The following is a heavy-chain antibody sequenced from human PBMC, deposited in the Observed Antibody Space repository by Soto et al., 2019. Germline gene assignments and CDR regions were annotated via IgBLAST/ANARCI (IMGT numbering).Heavy chain of an antibody. Sequence: ASVKVSCKVSGYTLTELSMHWVRQAPGKGLEWMGGFDPEDGETIYAQKFQGRVTMTEDTSTDTAYMELSSLRFEDTAVYYCATFVPYGGRNWFDPWGQGTLVTVSS. D-gene: IGHD3-16*01. CDR1: GYTLTELS. CDR3: ATFVPYGGRNWFDP. J-gene: IGHJ5*02. V-gene: IGHV1-24*01. CDR2: FDPEDGET.